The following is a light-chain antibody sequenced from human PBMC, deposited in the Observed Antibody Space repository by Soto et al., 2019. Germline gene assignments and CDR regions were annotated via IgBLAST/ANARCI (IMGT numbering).Light chain of an antibody. J-gene: IGKJ2*01. CDR3: LQYYSFPYT. CDR2: AAS. CDR1: QVIGTD. V-gene: IGKV1-6*01. Sequence: AIQMTQSPSSLSASVGDRVTITCRASQVIGTDLGWYQQKPGKAPKLLIYAASSSRSGVPSTFSGSGAGTXXXXXXSXLQPEDFATYYCLQYYSFPYTFGQGTKVEI.